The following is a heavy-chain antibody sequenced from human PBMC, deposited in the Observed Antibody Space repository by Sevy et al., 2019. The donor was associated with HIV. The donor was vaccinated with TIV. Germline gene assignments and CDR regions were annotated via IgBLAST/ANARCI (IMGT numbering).Heavy chain of an antibody. CDR1: GFSFSHYW. Sequence: GGSLRLYCAASGFSFSHYWMHWVHQAPGKGLGCVANMKQDESEKYYVASVKGRFTISRDNAKNSVYLQMNSLIPEDTAIYYCARGNSGSFDYWGQGTLVTVSS. D-gene: IGHD3-22*01. V-gene: IGHV3-7*01. CDR3: ARGNSGSFDY. J-gene: IGHJ4*02. CDR2: MKQDESEK.